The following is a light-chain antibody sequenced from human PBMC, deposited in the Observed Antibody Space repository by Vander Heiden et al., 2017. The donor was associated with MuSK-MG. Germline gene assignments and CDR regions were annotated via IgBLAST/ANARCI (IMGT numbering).Light chain of an antibody. CDR2: YDD. CDR1: DFAGNT. CDR3: QVWHSGSDHWV. V-gene: IGLV3-21*04. Sequence: SYALTQPPSLSVAPGRTASITRGGNDFAGNTVQWYQQKPGQAPCLVIFYDDDRPPGIPARFSGSNSGHTATLTISGVEAGDEADYYFQVWHSGSDHWVFGGGTKLTVL. J-gene: IGLJ3*02.